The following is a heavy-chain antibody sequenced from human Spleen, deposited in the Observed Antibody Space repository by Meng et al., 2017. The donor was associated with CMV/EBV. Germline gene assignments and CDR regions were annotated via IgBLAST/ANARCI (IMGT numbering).Heavy chain of an antibody. CDR3: ARAPTPGILTGYYGD. D-gene: IGHD3-9*01. CDR1: GYTFTSYG. CDR2: ISAYNGNT. J-gene: IGHJ4*02. Sequence: QVQLVQSGAEVKKPGXSVKVSXKASGYTFTSYGISWVRQAPGQGLEWMGWISAYNGNTNYAQKLQGRVTMTTDTSTSTAYMELRSLRSDDTAVYYCARAPTPGILTGYYGDWGQGTLVTVSS. V-gene: IGHV1-18*01.